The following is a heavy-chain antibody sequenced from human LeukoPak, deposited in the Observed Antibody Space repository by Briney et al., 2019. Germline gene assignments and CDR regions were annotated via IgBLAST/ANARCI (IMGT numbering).Heavy chain of an antibody. CDR2: ISSSGSTI. V-gene: IGHV3-11*04. Sequence: GGSLRLSCAASGFTVSSNYMSWVRLAPGKGLEWVSYISSSGSTIYYADSVKGRFTISRDNAKNSLYLQMNSLRAEDTAVYYCARVWRIVARHGTFDIWGQGTMVTVSS. CDR3: ARVWRIVARHGTFDI. J-gene: IGHJ3*02. CDR1: GFTVSSNY. D-gene: IGHD6-6*01.